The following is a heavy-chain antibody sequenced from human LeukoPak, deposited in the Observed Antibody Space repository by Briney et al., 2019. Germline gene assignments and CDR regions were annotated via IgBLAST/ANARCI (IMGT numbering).Heavy chain of an antibody. J-gene: IGHJ5*02. CDR2: INPNSGAT. CDR1: GYXFTDYN. D-gene: IGHD6-13*01. V-gene: IGHV1-2*02. Sequence: ASVKVSCKASGYXFTDYNIHWVRQAPGQGLEWMGWINPNSGATNYAQKFQGRVTMTRDTSINTAYIELRSLRSDDTAVFYCARAHLIAAPGYNWFDPWGQGTLVTVSS. CDR3: ARAHLIAAPGYNWFDP.